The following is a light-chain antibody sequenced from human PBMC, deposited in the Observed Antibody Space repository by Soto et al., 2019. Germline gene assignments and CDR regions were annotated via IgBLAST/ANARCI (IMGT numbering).Light chain of an antibody. V-gene: IGLV2-18*02. CDR1: SSDVGSYNR. Sequence: QSALNQPPPGSGSPGQSVTLSCTGTSSDVGSYNRVSWYQQPPGTAPKLMIYEVSNRPSGVPDRFSGSKSGNTASLTISGLQAEDEADYYCSSYTSTSTYVFGTGTKVTVL. CDR3: SSYTSTSTYV. CDR2: EVS. J-gene: IGLJ1*01.